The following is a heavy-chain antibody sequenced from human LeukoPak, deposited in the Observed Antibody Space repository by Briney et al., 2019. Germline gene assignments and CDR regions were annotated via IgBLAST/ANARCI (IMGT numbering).Heavy chain of an antibody. CDR3: ARSQWMGLTTSWFDP. Sequence: GGSLRLSCAASGFTFSSYAMSWVRQAPGKGLEWVSSITGSSSYIYYGDSLKGRFTISRDNARKSVYLQMNSLRAEDTAVYYCARSQWMGLTTSWFDPWGQGNLVTVSS. CDR2: ITGSSSYI. V-gene: IGHV3-21*01. J-gene: IGHJ5*02. CDR1: GFTFSSYA. D-gene: IGHD1-26*01.